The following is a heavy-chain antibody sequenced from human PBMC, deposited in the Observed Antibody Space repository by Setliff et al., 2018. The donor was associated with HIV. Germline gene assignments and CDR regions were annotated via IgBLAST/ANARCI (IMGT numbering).Heavy chain of an antibody. D-gene: IGHD3-22*01. V-gene: IGHV4-34*01. Sequence: NPSETLSLTCAVYGGSFSGYYCWSWIRQSPGERLEWIGDITHSGSAEYSPSFRSRVTISVDTSKNQFSLKLNSVTAADTAVYYCATFDYYDSSGFYYGGGHWGQGTLVTSPQ. CDR2: ITHSGSA. CDR3: ATFDYYDSSGFYYGGGH. J-gene: IGHJ4*02. CDR1: GGSFSGYY.